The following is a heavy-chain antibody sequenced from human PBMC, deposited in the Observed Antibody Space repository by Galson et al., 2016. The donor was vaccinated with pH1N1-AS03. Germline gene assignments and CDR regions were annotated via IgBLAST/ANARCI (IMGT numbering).Heavy chain of an antibody. CDR3: ASRSSVLYSYGSDV. V-gene: IGHV4-59*01. CDR1: GDSLDTFS. J-gene: IGHJ6*02. CDR2: TFSGGST. Sequence: SETLSLTCSVSGDSLDTFSWTWIRQPPGKGLEWIGFTFSGGSTHYNPSLKSRITISVDTSKNLFSLQLKSVTAADTAVYYCASRSSVLYSYGSDVWGQGTTVIVSS. D-gene: IGHD3-10*01.